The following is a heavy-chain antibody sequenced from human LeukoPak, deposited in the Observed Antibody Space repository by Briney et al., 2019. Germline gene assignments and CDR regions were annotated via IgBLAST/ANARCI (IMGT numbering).Heavy chain of an antibody. CDR3: ARGLPGGGILDY. Sequence: SETLSLTCAVYGGPFSGYYWNWIRQPPGKGLEWIGEINHSGNTNYNASLESRVIISVDTSKNQISLKMSSVAAADTAVFFCARGLPGGGILDYWGQGNLVTVSS. D-gene: IGHD3-16*01. CDR2: INHSGNT. V-gene: IGHV4-34*01. CDR1: GGPFSGYY. J-gene: IGHJ4*02.